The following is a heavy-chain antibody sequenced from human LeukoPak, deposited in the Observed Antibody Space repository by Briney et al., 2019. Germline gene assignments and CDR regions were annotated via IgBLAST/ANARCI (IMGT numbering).Heavy chain of an antibody. J-gene: IGHJ4*02. D-gene: IGHD3-10*01. Sequence: PGGSLRLSCAASGFTFSSYAMHWVRQAPGKGLEWVAVISYDGSNKYYADSVKGRFTISRDNSKNTLYLQMNSLRAEDTAVYYCARGVSTLVRGPGHWGQGTLVTVSS. V-gene: IGHV3-30-3*01. CDR1: GFTFSSYA. CDR2: ISYDGSNK. CDR3: ARGVSTLVRGPGH.